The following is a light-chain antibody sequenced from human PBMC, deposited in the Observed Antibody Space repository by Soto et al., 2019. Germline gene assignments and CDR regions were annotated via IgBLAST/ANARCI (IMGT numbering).Light chain of an antibody. V-gene: IGLV2-14*01. CDR3: SSYTSSSTRV. Sequence: QSALTQPASVSGSPGQSITISCTGTSSDVGGYHYVSWYQQHPGKAPKLMIYEVSDRPSGVSNRFSGSKSGNTASLTISGIQAEDEADYYCSSYTSSSTRVFGGGTKVTVL. J-gene: IGLJ2*01. CDR2: EVS. CDR1: SSDVGGYHY.